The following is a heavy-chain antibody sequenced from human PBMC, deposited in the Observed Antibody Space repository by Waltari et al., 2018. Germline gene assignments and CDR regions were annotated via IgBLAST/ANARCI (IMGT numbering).Heavy chain of an antibody. V-gene: IGHV5-51*01. J-gene: IGHJ5*02. Sequence: EVQLVQSGSEVKKPGESLTISCKGSGSSFTRYWMGWVRQMPGKGLEWMGIIYPGDSDTRYSPSFQGQVTISADKSISTAYLQWSSLKASDTAMYYCARHPPTGRVTNWFDPWGQGTLVTVSS. CDR3: ARHPPTGRVTNWFDP. CDR1: GSSFTRYW. CDR2: IYPGDSDT. D-gene: IGHD2-21*02.